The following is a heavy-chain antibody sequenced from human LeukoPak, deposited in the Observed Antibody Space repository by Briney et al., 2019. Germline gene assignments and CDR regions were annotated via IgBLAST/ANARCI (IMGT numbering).Heavy chain of an antibody. CDR3: ARLGYSSSWPSRTYYYYYMDV. J-gene: IGHJ6*03. Sequence: SSVKVSCKASGGTFSSYAISWVRQAPGQGLEWMGIINPSGGSTSYAQKFQGRVTMTRDTSTSTVYMELSSLKASDTAMYYCARLGYSSSWPSRTYYYYYMDVWGKGTTVTVSS. CDR1: GGTFSSYA. D-gene: IGHD6-13*01. CDR2: INPSGGST. V-gene: IGHV1-46*01.